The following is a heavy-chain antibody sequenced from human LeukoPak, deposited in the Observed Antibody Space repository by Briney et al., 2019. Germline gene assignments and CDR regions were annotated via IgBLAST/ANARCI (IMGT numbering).Heavy chain of an antibody. CDR2: INHSGST. Sequence: KPSETLSLTCTVSGGSISNSGYYWSWIRQPPGKGLEWIGEINHSGSTNYNPSLKSRVTISVDTSKNQFSLELSSVTAADTAVYYCARIIRSAHSSSWPTFDYWGQGTLVTVSS. D-gene: IGHD6-13*01. V-gene: IGHV4-39*07. CDR1: GGSISNSGYY. J-gene: IGHJ4*02. CDR3: ARIIRSAHSSSWPTFDY.